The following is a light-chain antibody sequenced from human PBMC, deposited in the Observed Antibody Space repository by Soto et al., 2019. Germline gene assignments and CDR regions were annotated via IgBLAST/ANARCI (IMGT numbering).Light chain of an antibody. CDR1: QIIGSY. Sequence: DIQMTQSPSSLSASVGDRVTITCRASQIIGSYLNWYQQKPGKAPELLIYIASTLKSGVPSRFSGSESGTYFTLTINSLQPEDFATYYCQQGASVPFTFGPGTKVDMK. CDR2: IAS. J-gene: IGKJ3*01. CDR3: QQGASVPFT. V-gene: IGKV1-39*01.